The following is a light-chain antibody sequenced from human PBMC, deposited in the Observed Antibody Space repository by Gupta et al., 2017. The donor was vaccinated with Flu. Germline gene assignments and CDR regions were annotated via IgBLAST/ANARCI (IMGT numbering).Light chain of an antibody. CDR2: HVY. Sequence: QSALTHPASVSGSHGQSITISCTGTSSDMGAYNCVSWYQQHPGNAPKLMMYHVYDRPSGVSVRFSCSNSRNTASLTISRLQAEDEAEYYCRLYKVKKAPVWVFGGGTKLTVL. V-gene: IGLV2-14*03. J-gene: IGLJ3*02. CDR3: RLYKVKKAPVWV. CDR1: SSDMGAYNC.